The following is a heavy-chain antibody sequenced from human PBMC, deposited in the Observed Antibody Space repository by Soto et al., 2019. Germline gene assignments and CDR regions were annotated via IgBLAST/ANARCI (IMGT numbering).Heavy chain of an antibody. D-gene: IGHD2-21*02. CDR3: ARVCGGDCHNAFDI. Sequence: SETLSLTCTVSGGSISSGGYYWSWIRQHPGKGLEWIGYIYYSGSTYYNQSLKSRVTISVDTSKNQFSLKLSSVTAADTAVYYCARVCGGDCHNAFDIWGQGTMVTVSS. V-gene: IGHV4-31*03. J-gene: IGHJ3*02. CDR1: GGSISSGGYY. CDR2: IYYSGST.